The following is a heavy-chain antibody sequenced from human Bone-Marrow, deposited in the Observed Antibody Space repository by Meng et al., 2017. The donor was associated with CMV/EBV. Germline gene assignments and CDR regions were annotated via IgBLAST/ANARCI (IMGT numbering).Heavy chain of an antibody. D-gene: IGHD2-2*01. CDR1: GFTFSSYW. Sequence: GESLKISCTGSGFTFSSYWMSWVRQAPGKGLEWVANIRQDGSEKHYVDSVKGRFTISRDNTKNSLYLQMHSLRAEDTAVYHCATRSASDYWGQGALVTVSS. V-gene: IGHV3-7*01. CDR2: IRQDGSEK. CDR3: ATRSASDY. J-gene: IGHJ4*02.